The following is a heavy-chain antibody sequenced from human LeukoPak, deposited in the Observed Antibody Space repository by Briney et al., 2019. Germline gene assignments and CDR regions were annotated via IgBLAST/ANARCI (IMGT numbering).Heavy chain of an antibody. V-gene: IGHV3-30*18. Sequence: GGSLRLSCAASGFTFSSYGMHWVRQAPGKGLEWVAVISYDGSNKYYADSVKGRFTISRDNSKNTLYLQMNSLRAEDTAVYHCAKAGIGGTIDYWGQGTLVTVSS. J-gene: IGHJ4*02. CDR3: AKAGIGGTIDY. CDR1: GFTFSSYG. CDR2: ISYDGSNK. D-gene: IGHD3-10*01.